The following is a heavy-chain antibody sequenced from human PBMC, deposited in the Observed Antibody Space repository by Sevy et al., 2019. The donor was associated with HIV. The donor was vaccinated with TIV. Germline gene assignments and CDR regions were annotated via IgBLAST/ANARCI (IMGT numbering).Heavy chain of an antibody. CDR1: GFTFHHFS. CDR2: ITWNGETT. D-gene: IGHD6-19*01. J-gene: IGHJ3*01. V-gene: IGHV3-43*01. Sequence: GGSLRLSCAASGFTFHHFSMHWVRQAPGKPLEWVSLITWNGETTFYADSVKGRFTVSRDNSKNSLYLQMDSLRPGDTALYYCAKDLAPSGWYAFDVWGQGTTVTVSS. CDR3: AKDLAPSGWYAFDV.